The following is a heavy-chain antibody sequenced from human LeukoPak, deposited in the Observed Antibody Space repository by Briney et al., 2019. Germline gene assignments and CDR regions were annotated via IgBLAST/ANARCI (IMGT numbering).Heavy chain of an antibody. Sequence: GGSLRLSCSASGFTFSSYGMHWVRQAPGKGLEFVSVISSDGGSTYSTDSVKGRFTVSRDNSKNTLYLKMSSLRTEDTAVYYCVKDYSSGWSTNLYYFDYWGQGTLVTVSS. CDR3: VKDYSSGWSTNLYYFDY. V-gene: IGHV3-64D*06. D-gene: IGHD6-19*01. J-gene: IGHJ4*02. CDR2: ISSDGGST. CDR1: GFTFSSYG.